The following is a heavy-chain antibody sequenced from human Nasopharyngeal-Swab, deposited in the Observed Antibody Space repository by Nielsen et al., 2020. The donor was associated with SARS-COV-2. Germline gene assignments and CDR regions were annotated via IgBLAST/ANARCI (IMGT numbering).Heavy chain of an antibody. CDR3: ARWDGFSLYYGMDV. CDR2: INPSGGDT. J-gene: IGHJ6*02. CDR1: GYTFTTYN. V-gene: IGHV1-46*01. Sequence: ASVKVSCKASGYTFTTYNVHWVRQAPGQGLEWMGRINPSGGDTGYAQKFQGRVTMTRDTSTSTVYMELSSLRSEDTAVYYCARWDGFSLYYGMDVWGQGTMVTVSS. D-gene: IGHD3-3*01.